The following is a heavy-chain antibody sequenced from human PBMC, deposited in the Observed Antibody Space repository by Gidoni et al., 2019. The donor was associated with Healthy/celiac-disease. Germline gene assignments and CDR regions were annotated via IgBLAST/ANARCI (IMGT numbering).Heavy chain of an antibody. CDR2: IWYDGSNK. V-gene: IGHV3-33*01. D-gene: IGHD6-19*01. CDR1: GFTFSSYG. J-gene: IGHJ3*02. CDR3: ARVRIAVAGYDAFDI. Sequence: QVQLVESGGGVVQPGRSLRLSCAASGFTFSSYGMHWVRQAPGKGLEWVAVIWYDGSNKYYADSVKGRFTISRDNSKNTLYLQMNSLRAEDTAVYYCARVRIAVAGYDAFDIWGQGTMVTVSS.